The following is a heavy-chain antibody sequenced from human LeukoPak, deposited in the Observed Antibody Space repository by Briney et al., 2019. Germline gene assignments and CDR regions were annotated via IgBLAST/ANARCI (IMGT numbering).Heavy chain of an antibody. CDR3: ARSYPKSGSSPFDY. CDR2: ISSSSSYI. J-gene: IGHJ4*02. CDR1: GFTFSSYS. Sequence: GESLRLSCVASGFTFSSYSMNWVRQAPGKGLEWVSSISSSSSYIYYADSVKGRFTISRDNAKNSLYLQMNSLRAEDTAVYYCARSYPKSGSSPFDYWGQGTLVTVSS. D-gene: IGHD3-10*01. V-gene: IGHV3-21*01.